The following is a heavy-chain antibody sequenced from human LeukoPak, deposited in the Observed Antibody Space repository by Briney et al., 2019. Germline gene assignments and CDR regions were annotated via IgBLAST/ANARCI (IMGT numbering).Heavy chain of an antibody. J-gene: IGHJ3*02. D-gene: IGHD1-26*01. CDR1: EGTFSSYT. Sequence: ASVKVSCKASEGTFSSYTISWVRQAPGQGLEWMGRIIPILGIANYAQKFQGRVTITADKSTSTAYMELSSLRSEDTAVYYCARKGGSGSYLDAFDIWGQGTMVTVSS. CDR3: ARKGGSGSYLDAFDI. V-gene: IGHV1-69*02. CDR2: IIPILGIA.